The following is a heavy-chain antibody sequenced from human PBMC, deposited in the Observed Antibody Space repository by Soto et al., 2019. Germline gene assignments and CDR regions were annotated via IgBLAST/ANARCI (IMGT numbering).Heavy chain of an antibody. CDR1: GFTFSSYA. J-gene: IGHJ4*02. CDR3: AKDRYSSGPTSDY. CDR2: ISYSGGNT. Sequence: PGGSLRLSCAASGFTFSSYAMSWVRQAPGKGLEWVSTISYSGGNTYYADSVKGRFTISRDNSKNTLYLQVNSLRAEDTAVYYCAKDRYSSGPTSDYWGQGTLVTV. V-gene: IGHV3-23*01. D-gene: IGHD6-19*01.